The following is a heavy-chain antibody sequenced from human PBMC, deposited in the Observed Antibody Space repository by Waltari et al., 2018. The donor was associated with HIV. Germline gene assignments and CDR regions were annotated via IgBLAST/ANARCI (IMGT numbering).Heavy chain of an antibody. J-gene: IGHJ5*02. D-gene: IGHD5-18*01. Sequence: EVQLVESGGGLVQPGGSLRLSCAASGFIFSSHWMHWVRQVPGKGLVGFSRINSDGGSTSYADSVKGLFTISRDNAKNTLYLQMNSLRAEDTAVYYCARDRDPVGYSGGFDPWGQGTLVTVSS. CDR3: ARDRDPVGYSGGFDP. V-gene: IGHV3-74*01. CDR1: GFIFSSHW. CDR2: INSDGGST.